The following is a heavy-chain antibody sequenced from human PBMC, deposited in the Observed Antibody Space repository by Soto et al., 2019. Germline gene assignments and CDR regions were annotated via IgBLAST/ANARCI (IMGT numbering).Heavy chain of an antibody. CDR1: GGSISSYF. CDR2: IYTSGST. Sequence: SETLSLTCTVSGGSISSYFWSWIRQPAGKGLEWIGRIYTSGSTNYNPSLKSRVTMSVDTSKNQFSLRLSSVTAADTAVYYCARDGDFWSGSYAFDIWGQGTMVTVSS. V-gene: IGHV4-4*07. J-gene: IGHJ3*02. CDR3: ARDGDFWSGSYAFDI. D-gene: IGHD3-3*01.